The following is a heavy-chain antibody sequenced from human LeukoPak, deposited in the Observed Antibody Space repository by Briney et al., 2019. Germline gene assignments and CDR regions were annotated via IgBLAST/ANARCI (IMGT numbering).Heavy chain of an antibody. CDR2: ISGTSSTI. J-gene: IGHJ4*02. CDR1: GFTFSSYE. V-gene: IGHV3-48*02. Sequence: PGGSLRLSCAASGFTFSSYEMNWVRQAPGKGLEWVSYISGTSSTIHYADSVKGRFTISRDNAKNSLYLQMSSLRDEDTAVYYCARDEWLDYWGPGTLVTVSS. D-gene: IGHD3-3*01. CDR3: ARDEWLDY.